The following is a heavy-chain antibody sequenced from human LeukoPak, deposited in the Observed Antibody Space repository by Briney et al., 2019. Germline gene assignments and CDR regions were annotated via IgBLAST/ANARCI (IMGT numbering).Heavy chain of an antibody. CDR1: GGSISGYY. CDR3: ARNRPYYYYGMDV. CDR2: IYYSGST. J-gene: IGHJ6*02. D-gene: IGHD1-14*01. Sequence: SETLSLTCTVSGGSISGYYWSWIRQPPGKGLEWIGYIYYSGSTNYNPSLKSRVTISVDTSKNQFSLKLSSVTAADTAVYYCARNRPYYYYGMDVWGQGTTVTVSS. V-gene: IGHV4-59*01.